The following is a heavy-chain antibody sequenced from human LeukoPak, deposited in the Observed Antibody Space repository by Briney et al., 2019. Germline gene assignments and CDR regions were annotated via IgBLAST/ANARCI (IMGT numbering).Heavy chain of an antibody. CDR2: IYYSGST. D-gene: IGHD6-6*01. Sequence: PSETLSLTCTVSGGSISSYYWSWIRQPPGKGLEWIGSIYYSGSTYYNPSLKSRVTISVDTSKNHFSLKLSSVTAADTAVYYCARRGAARANNWFDPWGHGTLVTVSS. CDR3: ARRGAARANNWFDP. CDR1: GGSISSYY. J-gene: IGHJ5*02. V-gene: IGHV4-39*02.